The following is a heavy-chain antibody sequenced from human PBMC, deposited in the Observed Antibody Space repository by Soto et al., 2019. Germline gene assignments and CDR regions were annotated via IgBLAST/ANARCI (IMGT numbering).Heavy chain of an antibody. V-gene: IGHV3-23*01. D-gene: IGHD3-10*01. CDR1: GFTFSSYA. CDR3: AKSLVGTYYYGSGSYYNY. Sequence: GGSLRLSCAASGFTFSSYAMSWVRQAPGKGLEWVSAISGSGGSTYYADSVKGRFTISRDNSKNTLYLQMNSLRAEDTAVYYCAKSLVGTYYYGSGSYYNYWGQGTLVTVSS. J-gene: IGHJ4*02. CDR2: ISGSGGST.